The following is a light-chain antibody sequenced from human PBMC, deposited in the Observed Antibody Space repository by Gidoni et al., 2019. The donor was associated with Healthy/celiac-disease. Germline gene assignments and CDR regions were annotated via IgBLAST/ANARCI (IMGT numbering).Light chain of an antibody. V-gene: IGLV2-14*01. CDR1: SSDVGGYNY. J-gene: IGLJ3*02. Sequence: QPALTQPAAVSGSPGQSITISCTGTSSDVGGYNYVSWYQQHPGKAPKLMIYEVSNRPSGVSHRFSGSKSGNTASLTISGLQAEDEADYYCSSYTSSSTWVFGGGTKLTV. CDR3: SSYTSSSTWV. CDR2: EVS.